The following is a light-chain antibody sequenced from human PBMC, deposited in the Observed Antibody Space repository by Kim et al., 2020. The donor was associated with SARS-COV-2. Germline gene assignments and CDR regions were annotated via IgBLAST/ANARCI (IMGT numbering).Light chain of an antibody. V-gene: IGKV3-15*01. CDR2: GAS. Sequence: SVSPGERATRSCRASQSVDRNLAWYQQKAGQAPRLLIYGASTRATGIPATFSGSGSGTDFTLTISSLQSEDFALYYCQHYNNWPYTFGQGTKLEI. CDR3: QHYNNWPYT. CDR1: QSVDRN. J-gene: IGKJ2*01.